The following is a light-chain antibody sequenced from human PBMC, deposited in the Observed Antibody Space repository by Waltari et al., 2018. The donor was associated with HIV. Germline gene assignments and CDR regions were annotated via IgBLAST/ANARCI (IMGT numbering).Light chain of an antibody. J-gene: IGLJ1*01. Sequence: QSVLTQPPSASGTPGQRVTISCSGTTSNVGNNFVSWYQQLPGTAPKLLIYRDNQQPPGDPHGFFGSKAGASACLAISRLRCEDEGDYHCATWDVRLGASYVFGAGTKVTVL. CDR3: ATWDVRLGASYV. CDR2: RDN. CDR1: TSNVGNNF. V-gene: IGLV1-47*01.